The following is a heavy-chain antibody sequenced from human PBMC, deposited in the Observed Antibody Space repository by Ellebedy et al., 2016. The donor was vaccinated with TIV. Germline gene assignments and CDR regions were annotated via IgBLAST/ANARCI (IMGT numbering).Heavy chain of an antibody. Sequence: ASVKVSXXAFGYTFTNYYMHWVRQASRHGLEWMGVINPRGGTTAYAQKFQGRVTMTRDTSSSTVYMELSSLRSDDTAVFYCAVRAYSYGGFDYWGQGTLVTVSS. J-gene: IGHJ4*02. CDR1: GYTFTNYY. V-gene: IGHV1-46*01. D-gene: IGHD5-18*01. CDR2: INPRGGTT. CDR3: AVRAYSYGGFDY.